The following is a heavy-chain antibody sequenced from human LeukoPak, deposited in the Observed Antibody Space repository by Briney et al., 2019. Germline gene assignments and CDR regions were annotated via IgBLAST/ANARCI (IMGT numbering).Heavy chain of an antibody. Sequence: GGSLRLSCVASGFTFSSYTMHWVRQPPGKGLEWISSINNSSNTIYYANSVKGRFTISRDNAKNSLYLQMNSLRVEDTAMYYCARRFDYWGQGTLVTVSS. CDR1: GFTFSSYT. J-gene: IGHJ4*02. V-gene: IGHV3-48*01. CDR2: INNSSNTI. CDR3: ARRFDY.